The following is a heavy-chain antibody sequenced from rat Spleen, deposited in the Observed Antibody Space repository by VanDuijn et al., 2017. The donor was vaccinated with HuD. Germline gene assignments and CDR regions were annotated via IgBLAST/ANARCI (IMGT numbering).Heavy chain of an antibody. CDR1: GFIFSDYG. CDR2: INYEGSGT. J-gene: IGHJ2*01. Sequence: EVQLVESGGGLVQPGRSLKLSCAASGFIFSDYGMAWVRQTPKKGLEWVATINYEGSGTYYRDSVKGRFTISRDNAKSTLYLQMDSLRSEDTATYYCATDQGYGGYSAYWGQGVMVTVSS. D-gene: IGHD1-11*01. V-gene: IGHV5S10*01. CDR3: ATDQGYGGYSAY.